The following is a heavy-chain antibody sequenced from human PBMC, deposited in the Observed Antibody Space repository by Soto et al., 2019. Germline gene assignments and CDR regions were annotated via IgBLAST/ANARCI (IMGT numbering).Heavy chain of an antibody. CDR1: GFTFTRAW. J-gene: IGHJ4*02. D-gene: IGHD3-10*01. CDR3: VADPPVGSSVFDS. V-gene: IGHV3-15*07. CDR2: IRSKFAGGTT. Sequence: EVQLVESGGGLVKPGESLTLSCAASGFTFTRAWMNWVRQAPGKGLEWVGRIRSKFAGGTTDYPPPTEGRSTISRDDSTNNVYLQMNGLRPEDTGVYYCVADPPVGSSVFDSWGQGTLVTVSS.